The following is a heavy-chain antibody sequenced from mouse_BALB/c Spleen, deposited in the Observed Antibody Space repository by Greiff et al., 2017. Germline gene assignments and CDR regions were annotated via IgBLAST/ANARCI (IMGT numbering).Heavy chain of an antibody. J-gene: IGHJ3*01. V-gene: IGHV5-4*02. D-gene: IGHD1-1*01. CDR1: GFTFSDYY. CDR2: ISSGGSYT. Sequence: EVHLVESGGGLVKPGGSLKLSCAASGFTFSDYYMYWVRQTPEKRLEWVATISSGGSYTYYPDSVKGRFTISRDNAKNTLYLQMSSLRSEDTAMYYCASLSYGSSSAWFAYWGQGTLVTVSA. CDR3: ASLSYGSSSAWFAY.